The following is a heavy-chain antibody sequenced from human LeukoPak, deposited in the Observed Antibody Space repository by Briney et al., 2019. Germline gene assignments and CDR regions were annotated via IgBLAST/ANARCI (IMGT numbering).Heavy chain of an antibody. V-gene: IGHV5-51*01. D-gene: IGHD6-13*01. CDR3: VRHGLGSSWFGFDY. Sequence: GESLKISCNGSGYTFTTYWIGWVRQIAGKGLGWMGIIYPGDSDPRYSPSFQGQVTISADKSISTAYLQWSSLKASDSAIYYCVRHGLGSSWFGFDYWGQGTLVTVSS. CDR1: GYTFTTYW. J-gene: IGHJ4*02. CDR2: IYPGDSDP.